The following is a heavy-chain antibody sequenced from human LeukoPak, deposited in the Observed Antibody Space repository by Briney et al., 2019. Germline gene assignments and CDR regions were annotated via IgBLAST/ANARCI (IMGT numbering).Heavy chain of an antibody. CDR1: GYTFTGYY. D-gene: IGHD3-22*01. V-gene: IGHV1-2*02. CDR2: INPNSGGT. CDR3: ARESANGGDSSGYRLYLDY. Sequence: ASVKVSCKASGYTFTGYYMHWVRQAPGQGLEWMGWINPNSGGTNYAQKFQGRVTMTRDTSISTAYMELSRLRSDDTAVYYCARESANGGDSSGYRLYLDYWGQGTLVTVSS. J-gene: IGHJ4*02.